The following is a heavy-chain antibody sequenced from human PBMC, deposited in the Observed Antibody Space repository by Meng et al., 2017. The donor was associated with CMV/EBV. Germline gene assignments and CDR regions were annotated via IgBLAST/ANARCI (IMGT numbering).Heavy chain of an antibody. D-gene: IGHD1-20*01. J-gene: IGHJ4*02. CDR3: ARDSRITGNQRLVDY. Sequence: GSLRLSCAVSGGSISSSNWWSWVRQPPGKGLEWIGEIYHSGSTNYNPSLKSRVTISVDKSKNQFSLKLSSVTAADTAVYYCARDSRITGNQRLVDYWGQGTLVTVSS. V-gene: IGHV4-4*02. CDR1: GGSISSSNW. CDR2: IYHSGST.